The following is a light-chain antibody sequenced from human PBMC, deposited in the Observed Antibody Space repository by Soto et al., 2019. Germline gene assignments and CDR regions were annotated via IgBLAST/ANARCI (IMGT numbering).Light chain of an antibody. CDR2: GAS. Sequence: EVVLTQSPGTLSLSPGERATLSCRASQSVSSSYLAWYQQKPGQSPRLLIYGASNRASGISDRFSGSGSGTDFTLTIYRLEPEDFAVYYCQRYDSSPWTFGQGTKVDI. CDR1: QSVSSSY. CDR3: QRYDSSPWT. J-gene: IGKJ1*01. V-gene: IGKV3-20*01.